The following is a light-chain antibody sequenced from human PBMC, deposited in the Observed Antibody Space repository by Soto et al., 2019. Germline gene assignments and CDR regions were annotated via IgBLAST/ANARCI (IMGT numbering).Light chain of an antibody. CDR3: SSSTTSSTPHYV. CDR1: ISDVGGYNS. J-gene: IGLJ1*01. CDR2: DVS. Sequence: QSALTQPASVSGSPGQSITISCTGTISDVGGYNSVSWYQHHPGKAPKLMIFDVSDLPSGVSSRFSGSKSGNTASLTISGLQAEDEADYYCSSSTTSSTPHYVFGPGTKLTVL. V-gene: IGLV2-14*03.